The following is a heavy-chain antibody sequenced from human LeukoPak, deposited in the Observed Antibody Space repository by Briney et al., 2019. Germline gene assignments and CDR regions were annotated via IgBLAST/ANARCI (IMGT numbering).Heavy chain of an antibody. D-gene: IGHD3-22*01. CDR3: ARDYDENSGSSWFDP. CDR1: GFTFSRYS. Sequence: GGSLRLSCAASGFTFSRYSMNWVRQAPGKGLEWVSSISSGSSFMYYADSVKGRFTISRDNAKNSLYLQLNSLRAKDTALYYCARDYDENSGSSWFDPWGQGTLVTVSS. V-gene: IGHV3-21*01. CDR2: ISSGSSFM. J-gene: IGHJ5*02.